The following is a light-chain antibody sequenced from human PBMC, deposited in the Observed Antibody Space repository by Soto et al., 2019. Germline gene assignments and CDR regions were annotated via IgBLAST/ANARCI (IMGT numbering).Light chain of an antibody. CDR1: QSISSW. CDR2: DAS. Sequence: DIQMTQSPSTLSASVGDRVTITCRASQSISSWLAWYQQKPGKAPKPLIYDASSLESGVPSSFSGRGSGTEFTLTISSLQPDDFATYYCQQYNSYWTFGQGTKVDIK. V-gene: IGKV1-5*01. CDR3: QQYNSYWT. J-gene: IGKJ1*01.